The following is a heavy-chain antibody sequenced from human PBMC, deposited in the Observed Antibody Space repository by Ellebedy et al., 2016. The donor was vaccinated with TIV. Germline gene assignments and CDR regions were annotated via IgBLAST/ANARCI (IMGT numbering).Heavy chain of an antibody. J-gene: IGHJ4*02. V-gene: IGHV3-30*18. CDR2: ISHDGSQT. Sequence: GESLKISCTASAFTFSAYGMHWVRQAPGKGLEWVAVISHDGSQTYYADSVQGRFTISRDNSNNTLYLQMTSLRTEDTAVCYCAKERHPRHPRWMGPTYFDYWGQGTLVAVSS. CDR3: AKERHPRHPRWMGPTYFDY. D-gene: IGHD4-23*01. CDR1: AFTFSAYG.